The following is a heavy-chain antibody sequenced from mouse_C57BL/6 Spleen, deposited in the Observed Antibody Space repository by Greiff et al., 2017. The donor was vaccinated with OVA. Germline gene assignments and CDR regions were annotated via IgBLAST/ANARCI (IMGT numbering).Heavy chain of an antibody. J-gene: IGHJ4*01. CDR3: ARQIRLREAMDY. V-gene: IGHV1-82*01. Sequence: VQLQESGPELVKPGASVKISCKASGYAFSSSWMNWVKQRPGKGLEWIGRIYPGDGDTNYNGKFKGKATLTADKSSSTAYMQLSSLTSEDSAVYLCARQIRLREAMDYWGQGTSVTVSS. CDR1: GYAFSSSW. CDR2: IYPGDGDT. D-gene: IGHD3-2*02.